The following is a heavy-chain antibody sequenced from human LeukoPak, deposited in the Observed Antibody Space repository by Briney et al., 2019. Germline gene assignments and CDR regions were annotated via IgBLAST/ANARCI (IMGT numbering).Heavy chain of an antibody. V-gene: IGHV3-23*01. CDR2: ISGSGDTT. CDR3: AKDPPAAQTY. D-gene: IGHD6-13*01. Sequence: GGSLRLSCAASGFTFRWYVMSWVRQAPGKGLEWVSSISGSGDTTVYADSVKGRFTISRDNSKNTLYLQMNSLRAEDTAVYYCAKDPPAAQTYWGQGTLVTVSS. CDR1: GFTFRWYV. J-gene: IGHJ4*02.